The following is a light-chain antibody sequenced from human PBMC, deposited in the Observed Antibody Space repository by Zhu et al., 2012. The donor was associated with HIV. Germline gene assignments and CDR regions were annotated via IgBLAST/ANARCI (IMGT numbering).Light chain of an antibody. Sequence: IVLTQSPATLSLSPGERATVSCRASRSVSSFLAWYQQKPGQAPRLLIYDSSKRAAGIPPRFSGSGSGTDSTLTISSLEPEDFALYYCQQRSNWPLTFGGGTKVEIK. J-gene: IGKJ4*01. V-gene: IGKV3-11*01. CDR2: DSS. CDR1: RSVSSF. CDR3: QQRSNWPLT.